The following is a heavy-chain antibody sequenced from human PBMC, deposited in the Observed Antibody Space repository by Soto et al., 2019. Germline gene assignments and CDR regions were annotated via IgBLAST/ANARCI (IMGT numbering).Heavy chain of an antibody. CDR2: IYYSGST. D-gene: IGHD5-12*01. J-gene: IGHJ6*02. Sequence: SETLSLTCTVSGGSISSSSYYWGWIRQPPGKGLEWIGSIYYSGSTYYNPSLKSRVTISLDTSNNQFSLKLSSVTAADTAVYYCARRPRRLYSGYYRNNHYSYYGMDVWGQGTTVTVSS. CDR1: GGSISSSSYY. CDR3: ARRPRRLYSGYYRNNHYSYYGMDV. V-gene: IGHV4-39*01.